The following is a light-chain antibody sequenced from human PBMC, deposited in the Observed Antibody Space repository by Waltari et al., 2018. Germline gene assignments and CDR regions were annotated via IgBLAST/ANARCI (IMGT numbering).Light chain of an antibody. CDR2: WAS. V-gene: IGKV4-1*01. CDR1: QSVLYSSNNKNH. CDR3: QQYYSTPWT. Sequence: DIVMTQSPDSLAVSLGERATINCKSSQSVLYSSNNKNHLAWYQQKPGQLPKLLIYWASTRESWVPDRVSGSGSGTDFTLTISSLQAEDVAVYYCQQYYSTPWTFGQGTKVEIK. J-gene: IGKJ1*01.